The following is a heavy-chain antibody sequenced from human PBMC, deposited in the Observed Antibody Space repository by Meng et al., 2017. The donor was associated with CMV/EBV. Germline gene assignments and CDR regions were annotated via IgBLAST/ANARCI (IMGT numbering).Heavy chain of an antibody. CDR3: ARVGSSGGLDY. J-gene: IGHJ4*02. V-gene: IGHV3-21*01. CDR2: IRSRGTYI. Sequence: CVASGLPFNNSAMHWVRQAPAKGLEWVASIRSRGTYIHYADSVKGRFTISRDNAKTSVYLQMDNLTGEDTAIYFCARVGSSGGLDYWGQGTLVTVSS. D-gene: IGHD2-15*01. CDR1: GLPFNNSA.